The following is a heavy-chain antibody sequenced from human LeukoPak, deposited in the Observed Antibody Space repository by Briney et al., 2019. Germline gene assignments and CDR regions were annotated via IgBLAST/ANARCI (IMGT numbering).Heavy chain of an antibody. CDR1: GYTFTKYG. CDR3: ARDLWFGELNHPFDY. V-gene: IGHV1-18*01. J-gene: IGHJ4*02. Sequence: ASVKVSCKASGYTFTKYGITWVRQAPGQGLEWMGWISTYNGNTNYAQKLQGRVTMTTDTSTSTAYMELRSLRSDDTAVYYCARDLWFGELNHPFDYWGQGTLVTVSS. D-gene: IGHD3-10*01. CDR2: ISTYNGNT.